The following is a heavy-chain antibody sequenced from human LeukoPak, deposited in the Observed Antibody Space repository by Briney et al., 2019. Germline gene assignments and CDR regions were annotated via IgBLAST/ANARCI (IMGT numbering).Heavy chain of an antibody. CDR3: ARAYSSSWYDF. V-gene: IGHV3-23*01. J-gene: IGHJ5*01. Sequence: GGSLRLSCAASGFTFSSYAMSWVRQAPGKGLEWVSGISSSGSGGSTYYADSVKGRFTISRDNSKNTLYLQINSVRAEDTAVYYCARAYSSSWYDFWGQGTLVTVSS. D-gene: IGHD6-13*01. CDR2: ISSSGSGGST. CDR1: GFTFSSYA.